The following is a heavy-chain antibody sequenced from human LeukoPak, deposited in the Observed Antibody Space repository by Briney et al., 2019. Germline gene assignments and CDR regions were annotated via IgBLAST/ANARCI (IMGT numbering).Heavy chain of an antibody. J-gene: IGHJ4*02. CDR3: ARSGGEQWLVQDYFDY. CDR2: IIPIFGTA. D-gene: IGHD6-19*01. Sequence: GASVKASCKASGGTFSSYAISWVRQAPGQGLEWMGGIIPIFGTANYAQKFQGRVTITADESTSTAYMELSSLRSEDTAVYYCARSGGEQWLVQDYFDYWGQGTLVTVSS. V-gene: IGHV1-69*01. CDR1: GGTFSSYA.